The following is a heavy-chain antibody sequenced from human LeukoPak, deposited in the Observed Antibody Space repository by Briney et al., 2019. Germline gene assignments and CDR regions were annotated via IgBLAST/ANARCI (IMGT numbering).Heavy chain of an antibody. V-gene: IGHV5-51*01. CDR3: ARPGTSSDLDY. CDR2: IYPGDSDI. D-gene: IGHD6-6*01. Sequence: GESLKISCKGSGYIFTNYWIGWVRQMPGKGLEWMGIIYPGDSDIKYSPSFQGHVSISADKSISTAYLQWSSLKASDTAMYYCARPGTSSDLDYWGQGTLVTVSS. CDR1: GYIFTNYW. J-gene: IGHJ4*02.